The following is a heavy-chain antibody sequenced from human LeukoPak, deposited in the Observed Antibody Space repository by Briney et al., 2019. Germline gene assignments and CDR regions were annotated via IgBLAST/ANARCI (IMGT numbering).Heavy chain of an antibody. CDR2: IKSKTDGGTT. J-gene: IGHJ4*02. Sequence: GGSLRLSCAASGFTFSNAWMSWVRQAPGKGLEWVGRIKSKTDGGTTDYAAPVKGRFTISRDDSKNTLYLQMNSLKTEYTAVYYGTTDWGIAARRGKVYWGQGTLVTVSS. CDR3: TTDWGIAARRGKVY. D-gene: IGHD6-6*01. CDR1: GFTFSNAW. V-gene: IGHV3-15*01.